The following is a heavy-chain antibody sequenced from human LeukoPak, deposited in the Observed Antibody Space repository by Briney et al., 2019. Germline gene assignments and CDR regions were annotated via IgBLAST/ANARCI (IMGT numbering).Heavy chain of an antibody. CDR2: ISGSGSTI. J-gene: IGHJ4*02. D-gene: IGHD3-22*01. V-gene: IGHV3-48*03. CDR3: AKDWIYSGYFIGLFDY. Sequence: PGGSLRLSCAASGFTFSNYEMNWVRQAPGKGLEWVSYISGSGSTISYAASVKGRFTISRDNSKNTLYLQMNSLRAEDTAVYYCAKDWIYSGYFIGLFDYWGQGTLVTVSS. CDR1: GFTFSNYE.